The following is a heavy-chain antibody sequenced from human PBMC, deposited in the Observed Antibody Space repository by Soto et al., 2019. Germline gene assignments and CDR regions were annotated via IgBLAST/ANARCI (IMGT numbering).Heavy chain of an antibody. V-gene: IGHV4-30-4*01. CDR3: ARVTGTGYYDFWSGYQYYYGMDV. Sequence: PSETLSLTCTVSGGSISSGDYYWSWIRQPPGKGLEWIGYIYYSGSTYYNPSLKSRVTISVDTSKNQFSLKLSSVTAADTAVYYCARVTGTGYYDFWSGYQYYYGMDVWGQGTTVTVSS. CDR1: GGSISSGDYY. D-gene: IGHD3-3*01. CDR2: IYYSGST. J-gene: IGHJ6*02.